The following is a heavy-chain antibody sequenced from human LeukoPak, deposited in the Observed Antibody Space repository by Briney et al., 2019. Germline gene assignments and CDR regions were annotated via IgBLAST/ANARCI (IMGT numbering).Heavy chain of an antibody. J-gene: IGHJ4*02. CDR3: ARGNYYNSGSLDY. CDR1: RFTFSTYG. Sequence: PGSSLSLSCAASRFTFSTYGMHWVRQAPARGLEWVAVIWYDGSNKYYADSVKARFTISRDNSKNALCLQMNSLRAEDTAVYYCARGNYYNSGSLDYWGQGTLVTASS. V-gene: IGHV3-33*01. D-gene: IGHD3-10*01. CDR2: IWYDGSNK.